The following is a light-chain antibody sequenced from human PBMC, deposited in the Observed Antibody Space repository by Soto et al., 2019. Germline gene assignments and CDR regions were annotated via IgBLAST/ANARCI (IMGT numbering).Light chain of an antibody. CDR2: AVS. CDR1: QSVSSNY. V-gene: IGKV3-20*01. CDR3: QQYRPSPAIS. Sequence: EIVMTQSPATLSVSPGERATLSCRAIQSVSSNYFAWYQQKPGQAPRLLIYAVSTRATGIPDRFSGSGSGTDFTLTISRLEPEDSALYFCQQYRPSPAISFGQGTRLEIK. J-gene: IGKJ5*01.